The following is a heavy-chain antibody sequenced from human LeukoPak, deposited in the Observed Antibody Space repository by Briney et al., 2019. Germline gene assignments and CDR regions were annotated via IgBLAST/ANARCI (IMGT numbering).Heavy chain of an antibody. CDR2: ISYDGGNK. D-gene: IGHD3-16*02. Sequence: PGRSLRLSCAASGFTFSSYAMHWVRQAPGKGLEWVAVISYDGGNKYYADSVKGRFTISRDNSKNTLYLPMNSLRAEDTAVDYCARGSITFGGVIDYFDYWGQGTLVTVSS. CDR3: ARGSITFGGVIDYFDY. V-gene: IGHV3-30*04. CDR1: GFTFSSYA. J-gene: IGHJ4*02.